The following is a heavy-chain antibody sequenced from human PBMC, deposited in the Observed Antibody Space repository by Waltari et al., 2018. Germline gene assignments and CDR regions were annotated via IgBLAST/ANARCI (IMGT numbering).Heavy chain of an antibody. V-gene: IGHV1-2*02. CDR3: ARAMLGGVDY. D-gene: IGHD3-10*02. CDR1: GGTFSSYA. CDR2: INPNSGGT. J-gene: IGHJ4*02. Sequence: QVQLVQSGAEVKKPGSSVKVSCKASGGTFSSYAISWVRQAPGQGLEWMGGINPNSGGTNYAQKFQGRVTMTRDTSISTAYMELSRLRSDDTAVYYCARAMLGGVDYWGQGTLVTVSS.